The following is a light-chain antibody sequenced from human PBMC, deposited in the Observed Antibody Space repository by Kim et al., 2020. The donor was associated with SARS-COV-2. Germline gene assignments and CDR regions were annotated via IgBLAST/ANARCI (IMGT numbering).Light chain of an antibody. J-gene: IGLJ2*01. V-gene: IGLV3-19*01. CDR1: SLRSYY. Sequence: VALGQTVRITCQGDSLRSYYATWYQQKPGQAPTLVIYGKNNRPSGIPDRFSGSSSGNTASLTITGTQAGDEADYYCNSRDSNDNVVFGGGTKLTVL. CDR3: NSRDSNDNVV. CDR2: GKN.